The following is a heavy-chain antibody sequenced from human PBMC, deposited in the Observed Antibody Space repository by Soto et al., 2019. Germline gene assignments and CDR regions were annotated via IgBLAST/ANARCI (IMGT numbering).Heavy chain of an antibody. J-gene: IGHJ5*02. CDR3: ATNPGGGSWRNWFDP. V-gene: IGHV4-61*01. CDR1: GVSITSGSYY. CDR2: SYNTGSS. Sequence: SETLSLTCSVSGVSITSGSYYWFWIRQPPGKGLEWIGYSYNTGSSNYNPSFKSRVTISVDTSKNQFSLKLTSVIAADTAVYYCATNPGGGSWRNWFDPWGQGTLVTVSS. D-gene: IGHD2-15*01.